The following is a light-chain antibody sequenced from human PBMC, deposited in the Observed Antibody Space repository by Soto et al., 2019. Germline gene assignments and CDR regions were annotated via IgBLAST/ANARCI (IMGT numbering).Light chain of an antibody. Sequence: DIQMTQSPSTLSASVGDRVTITCRTSQSITTWLAWYQQKPGKAPKLLIYKAINLQSGVPSRFSGSGSGTEFTLTISSLQPDDFATYYCQQYNSYSWTFGQGTKVEIK. CDR3: QQYNSYSWT. CDR2: KAI. V-gene: IGKV1-5*03. CDR1: QSITTW. J-gene: IGKJ1*01.